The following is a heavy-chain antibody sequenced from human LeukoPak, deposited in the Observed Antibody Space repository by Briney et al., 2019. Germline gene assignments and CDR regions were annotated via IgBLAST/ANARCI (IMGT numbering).Heavy chain of an antibody. CDR2: MNPNSGNT. D-gene: IGHD2-15*01. CDR1: GYTFTSYD. CDR3: ASGGGSYCSGGSCYPTRPYYYYYYMDV. J-gene: IGHJ6*03. Sequence: ASVKVSCKASGYTFTSYDINWVRQATGQGLEWMGWMNPNSGNTGYAQKFQGRVTITRNTSISTAYMELSSLRSEDTAVYYCASGGGSYCSGGSCYPTRPYYYYYYMDVWAKGPRSPSP. V-gene: IGHV1-8*03.